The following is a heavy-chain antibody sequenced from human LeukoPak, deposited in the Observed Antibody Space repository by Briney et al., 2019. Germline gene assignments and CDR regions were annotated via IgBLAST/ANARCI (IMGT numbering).Heavy chain of an antibody. CDR3: ARGAGYNWNDEFHFDY. D-gene: IGHD1-1*01. CDR2: IGTAGDT. J-gene: IGHJ4*02. V-gene: IGHV3-13*01. CDR1: GFTFSSYD. Sequence: GGSLRLSCAASGFTFSSYDMHWVRRATGKGLEWVSAIGTAGDTYYPGSVKGRFTISRENAKNSLYLQMNSLRAGDTAVYYCARGAGYNWNDEFHFDYWGQGTLVTVSS.